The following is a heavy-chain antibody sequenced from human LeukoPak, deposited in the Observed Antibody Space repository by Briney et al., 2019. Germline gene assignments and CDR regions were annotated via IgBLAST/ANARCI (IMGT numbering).Heavy chain of an antibody. CDR3: ARDRVTTPWNYYYGMDV. CDR1: GFTFSSYA. J-gene: IGHJ6*02. V-gene: IGHV3-30-3*01. CDR2: ISYDGSNK. D-gene: IGHD4-11*01. Sequence: GGSLRLSCAASGFTFSSYAMYWVRQAPGKGLEWVAVISYDGSNKYYADSVKGRFTISRDNSKNTLYLQVNSLRAEGTAVYYCARDRVTTPWNYYYGMDVWGQGTTVTVSS.